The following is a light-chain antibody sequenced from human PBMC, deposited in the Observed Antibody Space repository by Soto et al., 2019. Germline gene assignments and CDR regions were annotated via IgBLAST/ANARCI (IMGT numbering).Light chain of an antibody. CDR3: QQYGRSPT. CDR1: QNVANY. CDR2: DAS. J-gene: IGKJ5*01. Sequence: IVMTQSPDTLSVSPWERATLSCRASQNVANYLDWYQQKPGQAPRLLIYDASNRATGIPARFSGSGSGTDFTLTISSLEPEDFAVYYCQQYGRSPTFGQGTRLEIK. V-gene: IGKV3-11*01.